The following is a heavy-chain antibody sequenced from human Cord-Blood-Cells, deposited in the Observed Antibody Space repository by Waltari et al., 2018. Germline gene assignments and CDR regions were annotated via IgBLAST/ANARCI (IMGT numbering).Heavy chain of an antibody. J-gene: IGHJ3*02. Sequence: SCAASGFTFSSYAMSWVRQAPGKGLEWVSAISGSGGSTYYADSVKGRFTISRDNSKNTLYLQMNSLRAEDTAVYYCAKDEIEGYCSSTSCYDAFDIWGQGTMVTVSS. V-gene: IGHV3-23*01. D-gene: IGHD2-2*01. CDR3: AKDEIEGYCSSTSCYDAFDI. CDR1: GFTFSSYA. CDR2: ISGSGGST.